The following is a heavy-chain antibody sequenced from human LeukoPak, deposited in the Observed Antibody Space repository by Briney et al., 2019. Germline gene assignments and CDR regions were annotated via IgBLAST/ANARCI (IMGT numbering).Heavy chain of an antibody. CDR3: ARGSRPGAFDI. CDR1: GFTFSSYS. Sequence: PGGSLRLSCAASGFTFSSYSMNWVRQAPGKGLEGVSSIISSSSYTYYADSVKGRFTISRDNAKNSLYLQMNSLRAEDTAVYYCARGSRPGAFDIWGQGTMVTVSS. D-gene: IGHD6-13*01. J-gene: IGHJ3*02. V-gene: IGHV3-21*01. CDR2: IISSSSYT.